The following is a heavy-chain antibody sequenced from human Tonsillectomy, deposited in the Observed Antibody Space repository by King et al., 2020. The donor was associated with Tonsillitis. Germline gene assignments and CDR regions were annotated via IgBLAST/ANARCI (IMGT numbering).Heavy chain of an antibody. J-gene: IGHJ1*01. Sequence: VQLVESGGGVVQPGRSLRLSCAASGFTFSSYGMHWVRQAPGKGLEWVAVISYDGSNKYYADSVKGRFTISRDNSKNTLYLQTNSLRAEDTAVYYCAKVSRNDVGDGSGGEYFQHWGQGTLVTVSS. CDR3: AKVSRNDVGDGSGGEYFQH. D-gene: IGHD3-10*01. CDR1: GFTFSSYG. V-gene: IGHV3-30*18. CDR2: ISYDGSNK.